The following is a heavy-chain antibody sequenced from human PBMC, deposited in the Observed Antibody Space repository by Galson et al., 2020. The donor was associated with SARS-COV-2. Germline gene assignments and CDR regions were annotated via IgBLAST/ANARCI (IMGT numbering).Heavy chain of an antibody. CDR2: IYPGDSDT. CDR1: GYRFTSYW. Sequence: GESLKISCKGSGYRFTSYWNGWVRQMPGKGLEWMGIIYPGDSDTRYSPSFEGQVTMSADKSISTAYLQWSCLKASDTAMYYCATTRSSSWLDFDYWGQGTLVTVSP. V-gene: IGHV5-51*01. CDR3: ATTRSSSWLDFDY. J-gene: IGHJ4*02. D-gene: IGHD6-13*01.